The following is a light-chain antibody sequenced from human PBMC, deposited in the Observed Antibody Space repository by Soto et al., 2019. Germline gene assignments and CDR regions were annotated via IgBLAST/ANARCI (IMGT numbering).Light chain of an antibody. CDR1: QSVSSY. J-gene: IGKJ3*01. CDR3: QQRHNWPFT. V-gene: IGKV3-11*01. CDR2: EGS. Sequence: EIVLTQSPATLSLSPGERATLSCRASQSVSSYLAWYQQKPGQAPRLLIYEGSYRATGIPARFSGGGSGTVFTLTISSLEPEDFAVYYCQQRHNWPFTFGPGTKVDIK.